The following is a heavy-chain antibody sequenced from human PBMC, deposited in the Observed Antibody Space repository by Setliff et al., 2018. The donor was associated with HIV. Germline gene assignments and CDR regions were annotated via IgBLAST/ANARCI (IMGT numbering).Heavy chain of an antibody. J-gene: IGHJ4*02. CDR1: GGSISSHY. D-gene: IGHD4-17*01. CDR3: VRVDYGDYDFDY. Sequence: SETLSLTCTVSGGSISSHYWSWIRQAPGKGLEWIGTMYFRGNARNSPSLKSRVTISVDTTKSQISLKLISVTAADTAVFYCVRVDYGDYDFDYWGQGTLVTVSS. V-gene: IGHV4-59*08. CDR2: MYFRGNA.